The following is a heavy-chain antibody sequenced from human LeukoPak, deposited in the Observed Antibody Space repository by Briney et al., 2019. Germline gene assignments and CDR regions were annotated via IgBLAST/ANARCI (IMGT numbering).Heavy chain of an antibody. CDR1: GFTFSSYS. V-gene: IGHV3-21*01. D-gene: IGHD2-15*01. CDR3: ARDMGYCSGGSCYTLLDY. CDR2: ISTSSSYI. J-gene: IGHJ4*02. Sequence: GGSLRLSCAGSGFTFSSYSMNWVRQAPGKGLEWVSSISTSSSYIYYADSVKGRFTISRDNAKNSLYLQMNSLRAEDTAVYYCARDMGYCSGGSCYTLLDYWGQGTLVTVSS.